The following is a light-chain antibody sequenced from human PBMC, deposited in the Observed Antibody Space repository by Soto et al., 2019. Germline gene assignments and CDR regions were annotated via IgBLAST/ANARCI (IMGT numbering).Light chain of an antibody. CDR2: EVT. J-gene: IGLJ2*01. Sequence: QSALTQPASVSGSLGQSITISCTGTSSDVSSFNYVSWYRQSPTKAPELLIYEVTNRPSGVSNRFSGSKSGNTASLTISGLQAEDEADYYCSSYSPNSVIFGGGTKVTVL. CDR3: SSYSPNSVI. CDR1: SSDVSSFNY. V-gene: IGLV2-14*01.